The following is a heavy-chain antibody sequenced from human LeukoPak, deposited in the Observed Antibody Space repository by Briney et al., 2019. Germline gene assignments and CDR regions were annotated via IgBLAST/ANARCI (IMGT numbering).Heavy chain of an antibody. CDR3: AREADYYMDV. Sequence: SETLSLTCTVSGGSISSYYWNWIRQPPGKGLEWIGYIYYSGSTNYNPSLKSRVTISVDTSKNQFSLKLSSVTAADTAVYYCAREADYYMDVWGKGTTVTVSS. V-gene: IGHV4-59*01. CDR2: IYYSGST. CDR1: GGSISSYY. D-gene: IGHD6-25*01. J-gene: IGHJ6*03.